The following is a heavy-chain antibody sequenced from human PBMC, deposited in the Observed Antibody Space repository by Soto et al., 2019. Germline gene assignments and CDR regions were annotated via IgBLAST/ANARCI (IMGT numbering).Heavy chain of an antibody. V-gene: IGHV1-2*06. CDR1: GYTFTKYY. Sequence: ASVKVSCKASGYTFTKYYVLWVRQAPGQGLEWVGRINPNTGGTNYAQKFQDRVTVTRDTSITTAYMELSRLRSDDTAVYYCARQLAYCGGDCYTEPIDYWGRG. CDR2: INPNTGGT. D-gene: IGHD2-21*02. CDR3: ARQLAYCGGDCYTEPIDY. J-gene: IGHJ4*02.